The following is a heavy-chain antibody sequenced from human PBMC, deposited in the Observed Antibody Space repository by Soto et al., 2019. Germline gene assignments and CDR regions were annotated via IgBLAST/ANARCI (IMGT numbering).Heavy chain of an antibody. V-gene: IGHV3-30*18. J-gene: IGHJ3*02. CDR1: GFTFSSYG. CDR2: ISYDGSNK. CDR3: AKAYYDSSGPPVVAFDI. D-gene: IGHD3-22*01. Sequence: PGGSLRLSCAASGFTFSSYGMHWVRQAPGKGLEWVAVISYDGSNKYYADSVKGRFTISRDNSKNTLYLQMNSLRAEDTAVYYCAKAYYDSSGPPVVAFDIWGQGTMVTVSS.